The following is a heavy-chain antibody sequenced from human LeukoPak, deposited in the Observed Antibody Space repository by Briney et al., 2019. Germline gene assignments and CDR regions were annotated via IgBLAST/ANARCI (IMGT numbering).Heavy chain of an antibody. D-gene: IGHD5-12*01. V-gene: IGHV3-7*01. CDR1: GFTFGSYW. Sequence: GGSLRLSCAASGFTFGSYWMTWVRQAPGKGLEWVANIQKDGSEKNYVDSVNGRFTSSRDNAKNSRYLQMNSLRDEDTAVYYCARDSGNSGYDVHDYWGQGTLVTVSS. CDR3: ARDSGNSGYDVHDY. J-gene: IGHJ4*02. CDR2: IQKDGSEK.